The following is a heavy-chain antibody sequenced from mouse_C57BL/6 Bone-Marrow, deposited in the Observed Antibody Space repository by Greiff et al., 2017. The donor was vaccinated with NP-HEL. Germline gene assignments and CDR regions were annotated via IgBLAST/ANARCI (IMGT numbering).Heavy chain of an antibody. CDR2: IDPSDSYT. CDR1: GYTFTSYW. Sequence: QVQLKQPGAELVRPGTSVKLSCKASGYTFTSYWMHWVKQRPGQGLEWIGVIDPSDSYTNYNQKFKGKATLTVDTSSSTAYMQLSSLTSEDSAVYYCAGRAGNGSSYFDYWGQGTTLTVSS. V-gene: IGHV1-59*01. D-gene: IGHD1-1*01. CDR3: AGRAGNGSSYFDY. J-gene: IGHJ2*01.